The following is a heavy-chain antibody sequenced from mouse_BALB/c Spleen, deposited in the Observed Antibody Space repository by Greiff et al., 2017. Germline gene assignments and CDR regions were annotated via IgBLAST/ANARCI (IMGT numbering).Heavy chain of an antibody. D-gene: IGHD2-4*01. V-gene: IGHV1-7*01. Sequence: VQLQQSGAELAKPGASVKMSCKASGYTFTSYWMHWVKPRPGQGLEWIGYINPSTGYTEYNQKFKDKATFTADKSSSTAYMQLSSLTSEDSAVYYCARRGGYDYDGGFAYWGQGTLVTVSA. CDR3: ARRGGYDYDGGFAY. J-gene: IGHJ3*01. CDR2: INPSTGYT. CDR1: GYTFTSYW.